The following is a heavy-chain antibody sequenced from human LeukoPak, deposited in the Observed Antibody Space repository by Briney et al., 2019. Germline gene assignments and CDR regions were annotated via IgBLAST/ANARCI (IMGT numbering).Heavy chain of an antibody. CDR1: GFTGSSKY. J-gene: IGHJ5*02. CDR3: ARASFYYDSRALDP. Sequence: GGSLRRSWAASGFTGSSKYMNWVRKAPGKGLEWVSVIYGDGNTYYTDSVKGRFTISKDNSKNTVLLQMNSLRAEDTAVYYCARASFYYDSRALDPWGQGALVTVSS. CDR2: IYGDGNT. V-gene: IGHV3-53*01. D-gene: IGHD3-22*01.